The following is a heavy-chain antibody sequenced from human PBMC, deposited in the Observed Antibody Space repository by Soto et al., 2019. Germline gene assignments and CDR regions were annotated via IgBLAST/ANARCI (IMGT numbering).Heavy chain of an antibody. J-gene: IGHJ6*03. CDR1: GGSFSGYY. D-gene: IGHD3-9*01. CDR2: INHSGST. CDR3: ARRGYDILTGNYMDV. V-gene: IGHV4-34*01. Sequence: SETLSLTCAVYGGSFSGYYWSWIRTPPGKGLEWIGEINHSGSTNYNPSLKSRVTISVDTSKNQFSLKLSSVTAADTAVYYCARRGYDILTGNYMDVWGKGTTVTVSS.